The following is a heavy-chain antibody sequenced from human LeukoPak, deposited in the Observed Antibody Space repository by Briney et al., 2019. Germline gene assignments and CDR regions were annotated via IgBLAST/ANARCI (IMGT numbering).Heavy chain of an antibody. CDR3: AKDIGGSYGHFDY. D-gene: IGHD1-26*01. CDR1: GFTFSSYA. Sequence: GGSLRLSCAASGFTFSSYAMHWVRQAPGKGLEWVSGISWNSGSIGYADSVKSRFTISRDNAKNSLYLQMNSLRAEDTALYYCAKDIGGSYGHFDYWGQGTLVTVSS. V-gene: IGHV3-9*01. CDR2: ISWNSGSI. J-gene: IGHJ4*02.